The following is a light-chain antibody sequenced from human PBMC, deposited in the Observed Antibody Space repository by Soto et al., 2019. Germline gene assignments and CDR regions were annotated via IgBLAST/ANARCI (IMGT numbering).Light chain of an antibody. Sequence: EIXXTQSPGTLSLSPGERATLSCRASQALTNNNLAWYQQKPGQAPRLLIYGASTRATRIPDKFSGSGSGTDFTLTVSRLEPEDFALYFCQHSGTSLRVTFGPGTKVAIK. V-gene: IGKV3-20*01. J-gene: IGKJ3*01. CDR1: QALTNNN. CDR2: GAS. CDR3: QHSGTSLRVT.